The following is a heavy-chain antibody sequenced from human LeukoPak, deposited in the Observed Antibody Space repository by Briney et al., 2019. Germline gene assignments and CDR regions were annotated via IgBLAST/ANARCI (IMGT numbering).Heavy chain of an antibody. CDR2: IYYSGST. V-gene: IGHV4-39*01. D-gene: IGHD5-24*01. J-gene: IGHJ5*02. CDR1: GGSISSSSYY. Sequence: SSETLSLTCTVSGGSISSSSYYWGWIRQPPGKGLEWIGSIYYSGSTYYNPSLKSRVTISVDTSKNQFSLKLSSVTAADTAVYYCARASSDGYNSWGQGTLVTVSS. CDR3: ARASSDGYNS.